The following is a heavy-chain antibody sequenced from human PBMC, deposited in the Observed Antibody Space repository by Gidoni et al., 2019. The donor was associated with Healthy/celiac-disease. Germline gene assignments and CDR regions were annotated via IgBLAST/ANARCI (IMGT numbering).Heavy chain of an antibody. V-gene: IGHV3-23*01. J-gene: IGHJ4*02. CDR1: GFTVSSSA. CDR3: AKDLYCGGDCYLYYFDY. CDR2: SSGSGGRT. Sequence: EVQLLESGGGLVQPGGSLSLSWAASGFTVSSSAMGWVRQVPGKGLGWVSASSGSGGRTYYADAVKGRFTISRDNSKNTLYLQMNSLRAEDTAVYYCAKDLYCGGDCYLYYFDYWGQGTLVTVSS. D-gene: IGHD2-21*02.